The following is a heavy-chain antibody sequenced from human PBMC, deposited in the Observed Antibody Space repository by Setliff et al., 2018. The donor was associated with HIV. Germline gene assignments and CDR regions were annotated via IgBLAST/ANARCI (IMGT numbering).Heavy chain of an antibody. CDR1: RGTFTSYA. D-gene: IGHD2-15*01. Sequence: GASVKVSCKTSRGTFTSYAFTWVRQAPGQGLEWMGGIISILNVATYAQKFQGRVTITADKSTSTVYMELSSLRSEDTAVYYCARDVVVVAASGFDPWGQGTMVTVSS. CDR2: IISILNVA. J-gene: IGHJ5*02. CDR3: ARDVVVVAASGFDP. V-gene: IGHV1-69*10.